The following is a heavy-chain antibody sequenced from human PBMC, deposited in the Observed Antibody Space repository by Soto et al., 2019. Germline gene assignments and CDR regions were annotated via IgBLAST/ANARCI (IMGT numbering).Heavy chain of an antibody. D-gene: IGHD5-12*01. Sequence: SETLSLTCTVSGGSISSYYWSWIRQPPGKGLGWIGYISYSGSTNYNPSLRSRVPISVDRSKTQFSLTLSYVTAADTALYYGARGASGYDDFDYWGQGTLVTVSS. J-gene: IGHJ4*02. V-gene: IGHV4-59*01. CDR1: GGSISSYY. CDR3: ARGASGYDDFDY. CDR2: ISYSGST.